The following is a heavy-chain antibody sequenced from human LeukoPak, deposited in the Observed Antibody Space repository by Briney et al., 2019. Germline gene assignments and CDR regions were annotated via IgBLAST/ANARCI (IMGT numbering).Heavy chain of an antibody. CDR1: GFTFSSYG. Sequence: PGGSLRLSCAASGFTFSSYGMHWVRQAPGKGLEWVAVIWYDGSNKYYADSVKGRFTISRDNSKNTLYLQMNSLRAEDTAVYYCAKDLISEYFDWLEDETPDDYWGQGTLVTVSS. CDR3: AKDLISEYFDWLEDETPDDY. CDR2: IWYDGSNK. J-gene: IGHJ4*02. D-gene: IGHD3-9*01. V-gene: IGHV3-30*02.